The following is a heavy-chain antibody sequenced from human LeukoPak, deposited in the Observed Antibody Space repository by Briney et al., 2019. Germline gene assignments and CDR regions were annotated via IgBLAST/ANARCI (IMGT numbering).Heavy chain of an antibody. D-gene: IGHD6-19*01. V-gene: IGHV3-7*01. CDR2: IKQDGSEK. CDR3: ARGDDSSGWYIRGYFQH. Sequence: GVLRLSCAASGFTFSSYWMSWVRQAPGKGLEWVANIKQDGSEKYYVDSVKGRFTISRDNAKNSLYLQMNSLRAEDTAVYYCARGDDSSGWYIRGYFQHWGQGTLVTVSS. J-gene: IGHJ1*01. CDR1: GFTFSSYW.